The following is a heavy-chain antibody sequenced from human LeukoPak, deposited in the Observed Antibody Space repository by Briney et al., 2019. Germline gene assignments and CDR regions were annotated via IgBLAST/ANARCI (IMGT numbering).Heavy chain of an antibody. Sequence: SETLSLTCSVSGDSVSSTSVHWGWIRQPPGKNLEWIGHIYYSGSTTYSPSLKSRVTISVDTSKNQFSLKLSSVTAADTAVYYCARDRGYPDYWGQGTLVTVSS. D-gene: IGHD6-13*01. CDR1: GDSVSSTSVH. CDR2: IYYSGST. CDR3: ARDRGYPDY. V-gene: IGHV4-61*01. J-gene: IGHJ4*02.